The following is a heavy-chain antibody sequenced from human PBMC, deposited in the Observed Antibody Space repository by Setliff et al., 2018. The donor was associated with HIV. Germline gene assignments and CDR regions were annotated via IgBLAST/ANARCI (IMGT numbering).Heavy chain of an antibody. CDR1: GYIFSQYG. CDR3: ARSGFLTALDSYDV. Sequence: ASVKVSCKASGYIFSQYGMNWVRQAPGQGLEWMGWISGNNGNTKYAQKFQDRVTITTDTSTNTHYLELRSLRFDDTAVYYCARSGFLTALDSYDVWGQGTMVTVSS. D-gene: IGHD3-9*01. J-gene: IGHJ3*01. CDR2: ISGNNGNT. V-gene: IGHV1-18*01.